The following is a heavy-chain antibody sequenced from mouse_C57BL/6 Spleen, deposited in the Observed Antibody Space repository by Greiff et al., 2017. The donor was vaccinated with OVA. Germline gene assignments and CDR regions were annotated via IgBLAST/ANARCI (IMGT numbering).Heavy chain of an antibody. Sequence: VQLQQPGAELVMPGASVKLSCKASGYTFTSSWMPWVKQRPGQGLAWIGEIDPSDSSTNSNQKFKCKSPLTVDKSSSTAYMQLSSLTSEASAVYDCAREGLNWDSLCDYWGQGTTLTVSS. V-gene: IGHV1-69*01. CDR2: IDPSDSST. CDR3: AREGLNWDSLCDY. CDR1: GYTFTSSW. J-gene: IGHJ2*01. D-gene: IGHD4-1*01.